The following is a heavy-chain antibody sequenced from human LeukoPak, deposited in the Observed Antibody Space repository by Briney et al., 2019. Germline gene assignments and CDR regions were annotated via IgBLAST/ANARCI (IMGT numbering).Heavy chain of an antibody. J-gene: IGHJ4*02. CDR2: IWYDGSNK. D-gene: IGHD4-23*01. CDR1: GFTFSSYG. CDR3: AKDRVPTVVWYLFDY. V-gene: IGHV3-33*06. Sequence: GGSLRLSCAASGFTFSSYGMHWVRQAPGKGLEWVAVIWYDGSNKYYADSVKGRFTISRDNSKNTLDLQMNSLRAEDTAVYYCAKDRVPTVVWYLFDYWGQGTLVTVSS.